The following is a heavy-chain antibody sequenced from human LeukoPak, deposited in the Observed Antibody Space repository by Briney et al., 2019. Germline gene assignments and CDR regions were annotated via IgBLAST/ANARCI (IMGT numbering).Heavy chain of an antibody. V-gene: IGHV1-3*01. CDR3: ARDLGGEEWEPFDY. J-gene: IGHJ4*02. D-gene: IGHD1-26*01. CDR1: GYTFTSYA. Sequence: RRASVKVSCKASGYTFTSYAMRWVRQAPGQRLEWMGWINAGNGNTKYSQKFQGRVTITRDTSASTAYMELSSLRSEDTAVYYCARDLGGEEWEPFDYWGQGTLVTVSS. CDR2: INAGNGNT.